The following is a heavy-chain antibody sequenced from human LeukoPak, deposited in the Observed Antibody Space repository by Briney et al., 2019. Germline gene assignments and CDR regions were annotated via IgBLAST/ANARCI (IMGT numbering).Heavy chain of an antibody. CDR2: IYSRGNT. Sequence: KPSDTLSLTCTVSGASISSSSSYWGWIRQPPGKGLEWLGNIYSRGNTYYKPSLRSRVTISVDTSKNQFSLKLSSVTAADTAVYYCAGYCSGGSCYPIIYAFDIWGQGTMVTVSS. D-gene: IGHD2-15*01. CDR3: AGYCSGGSCYPIIYAFDI. V-gene: IGHV4-39*07. CDR1: GASISSSSSY. J-gene: IGHJ3*02.